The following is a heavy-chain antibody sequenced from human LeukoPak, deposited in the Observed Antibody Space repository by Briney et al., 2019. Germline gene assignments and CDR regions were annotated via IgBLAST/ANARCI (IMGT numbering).Heavy chain of an antibody. D-gene: IGHD5-18*01. J-gene: IGHJ4*02. V-gene: IGHV3-23*01. CDR1: GISISSYA. CDR3: AKEYSYGPNFDY. Sequence: PGESLRLSCAASGISISSYAMSWVRQAPGKGLEWVSGISISGGSTSYADSVKGRFTISRDNSKNTLYLQMNSLRAEDTAAYYCAKEYSYGPNFDYWGQGTLVTVSS. CDR2: ISISGGST.